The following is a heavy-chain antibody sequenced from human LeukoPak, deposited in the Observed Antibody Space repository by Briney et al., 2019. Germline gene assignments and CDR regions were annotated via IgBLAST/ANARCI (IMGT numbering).Heavy chain of an antibody. CDR3: ARSDMVRGVITFDY. V-gene: IGHV1-3*01. J-gene: IGHJ4*02. Sequence: ASVKVSCKASGYTFTSYAMHWVRQAPGQRLEWMGWINAGNGNTKYSLKFQGRVTITRDTSASTAYMELSSLRSEDTAVYYCARSDMVRGVITFDYWGQGTLVTVSS. CDR1: GYTFTSYA. CDR2: INAGNGNT. D-gene: IGHD3-10*01.